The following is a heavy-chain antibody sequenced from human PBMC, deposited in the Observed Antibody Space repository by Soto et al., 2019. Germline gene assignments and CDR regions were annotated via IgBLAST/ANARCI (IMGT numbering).Heavy chain of an antibody. Sequence: ASVKVSCKASGYTFTSYDINWVRQATGQGLEWMGWMNPNSGNTGYAQKFQGRVTMTRNTSISTAYMELSSLRSEDTAVYYCARGGGRRNDFWCGYRINWFDPWGQGTLVTVSS. CDR2: MNPNSGNT. J-gene: IGHJ5*02. V-gene: IGHV1-8*01. CDR1: GYTFTSYD. CDR3: ARGGGRRNDFWCGYRINWFDP. D-gene: IGHD3-3*01.